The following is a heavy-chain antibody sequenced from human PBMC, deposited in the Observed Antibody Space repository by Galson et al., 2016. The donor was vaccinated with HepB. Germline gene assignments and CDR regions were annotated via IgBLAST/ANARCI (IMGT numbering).Heavy chain of an antibody. V-gene: IGHV3-23*01. J-gene: IGHJ4*02. D-gene: IGHD4/OR15-4a*01. CDR3: TIDYPVV. Sequence: SLRLSCAASGFTLSSRAMSWVRQAPGTGLQWVASITHWSETTEYADSVTGRFTISRDNSKNTLFLQMNSLRVADTAIYYCTIDYPVVWGQGVRVTVSS. CDR1: GFTLSSRA. CDR2: ITHWSETT.